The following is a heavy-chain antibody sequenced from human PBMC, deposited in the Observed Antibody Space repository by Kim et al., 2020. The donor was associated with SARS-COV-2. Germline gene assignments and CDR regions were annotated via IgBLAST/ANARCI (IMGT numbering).Heavy chain of an antibody. J-gene: IGHJ6*02. CDR3: ARDLLRWYGGGYYGMDV. V-gene: IGHV4-31*02. Sequence: LKSRVTISVDTSKNQFSLKLSSVTAADTAVYYCARDLLRWYGGGYYGMDVWGQGTTVTVSS. D-gene: IGHD4-17*01.